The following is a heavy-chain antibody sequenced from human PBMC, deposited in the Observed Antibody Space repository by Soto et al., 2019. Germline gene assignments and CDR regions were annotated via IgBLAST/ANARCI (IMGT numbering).Heavy chain of an antibody. Sequence: PSETLSLTCTVSGGSISSSSYYWGWIRQPPGKGLEWIGSIYYSGSTYYNPSLKSRVTISVDTSKNQFSLKLSSVTAADTAVYYCARDHYDILTGYYNPLGNWGQGTLVTVSS. CDR1: GGSISSSSYY. V-gene: IGHV4-39*07. CDR3: ARDHYDILTGYYNPLGN. D-gene: IGHD3-9*01. J-gene: IGHJ4*02. CDR2: IYYSGST.